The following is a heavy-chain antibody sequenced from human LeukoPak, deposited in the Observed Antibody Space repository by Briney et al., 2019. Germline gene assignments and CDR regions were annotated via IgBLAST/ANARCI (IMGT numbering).Heavy chain of an antibody. CDR1: GFTVSSNY. V-gene: IGHV3-66*01. CDR3: ARVGVWLQNAFDI. CDR2: IYSGGST. Sequence: GGSLRLSCAASGFTVSSNYMSWVRQAPGKGLEWVSVIYSGGSTYYADSVKGRFTISRDNSKNTLYLQMNSLRAEDTAVYYCARVGVWLQNAFDIWGQGTMVTVSS. J-gene: IGHJ3*02. D-gene: IGHD3-9*01.